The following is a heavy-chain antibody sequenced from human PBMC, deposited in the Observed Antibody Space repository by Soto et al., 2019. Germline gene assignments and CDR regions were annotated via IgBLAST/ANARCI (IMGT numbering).Heavy chain of an antibody. V-gene: IGHV4-59*01. CDR1: GGSISSYD. J-gene: IGHJ5*02. Sequence: XETLSLTFTVSGGSISSYDWSWIRQPPGKGLEWIGYIYYSGSTNYNPSLKSRVTISVDTSKNQFSLKLSSVTAADTAVYYCAREAKIEAAGTAKWFDTWGQGTLVTVSS. CDR3: AREAKIEAAGTAKWFDT. D-gene: IGHD6-13*01. CDR2: IYYSGST.